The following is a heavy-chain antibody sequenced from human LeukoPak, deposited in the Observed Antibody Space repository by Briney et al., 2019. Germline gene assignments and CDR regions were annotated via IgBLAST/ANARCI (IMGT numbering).Heavy chain of an antibody. D-gene: IGHD6-19*01. V-gene: IGHV4-4*07. CDR3: ARASSADTGHGLDY. CDR1: GGSISSFY. J-gene: IGHJ4*02. CDR2: IYTSGST. Sequence: SETLSLTCTVSGGSISSFYWSWIRQPAGKGLEWIGRIYTSGSTNYNPSLKSRVTMSVDTSKNQISLRLSSVTATDTAMYYCARASSADTGHGLDYWGQGTLVSVSS.